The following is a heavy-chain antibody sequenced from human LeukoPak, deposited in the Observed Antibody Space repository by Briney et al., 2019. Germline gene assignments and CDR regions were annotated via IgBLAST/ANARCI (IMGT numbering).Heavy chain of an antibody. CDR2: ISSSSSYI. Sequence: GGSLRLSCAASGFTFSSYDMNWVRQAPGKGLEWVSSISSSSSYIYYADSVKGRFTISRDNAKNSLYLQMNSLRTEDTAVYYCARVKDYYDSSGGYWGQGTLVTVSS. V-gene: IGHV3-21*01. CDR3: ARVKDYYDSSGGY. D-gene: IGHD3-22*01. CDR1: GFTFSSYD. J-gene: IGHJ4*02.